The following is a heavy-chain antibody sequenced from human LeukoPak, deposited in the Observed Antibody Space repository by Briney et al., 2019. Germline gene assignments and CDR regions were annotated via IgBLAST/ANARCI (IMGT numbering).Heavy chain of an antibody. Sequence: SVKVSCKASGGTFSSYAISWVRQAPGQGLEWMGRIIPILGIANYAQKFQGRVTITADKSTSTAYMELSSLRSEDTAVYYCANWWELRTDYYYGMDVWGQGTTVTVSS. V-gene: IGHV1-69*04. CDR3: ANWWELRTDYYYGMDV. J-gene: IGHJ6*02. CDR2: IIPILGIA. D-gene: IGHD1-26*01. CDR1: GGTFSSYA.